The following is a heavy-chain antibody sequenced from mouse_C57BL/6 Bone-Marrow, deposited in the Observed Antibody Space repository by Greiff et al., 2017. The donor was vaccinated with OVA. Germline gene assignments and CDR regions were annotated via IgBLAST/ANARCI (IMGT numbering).Heavy chain of an antibody. D-gene: IGHD2-5*01. CDR1: GYTFTSYW. CDR3: ARSIYSNYEAY. CDR2: IHPNSGST. Sequence: QVQLKESGAELVKPGASVKLSCKASGYTFTSYWMHWVKQRPGQGLEWIGMIHPNSGSTNYNEKFKSKATLTVDKSSSTAYMQLSSLTSEDSAVYYCARSIYSNYEAYWGQGTLVTVSA. V-gene: IGHV1-64*01. J-gene: IGHJ3*01.